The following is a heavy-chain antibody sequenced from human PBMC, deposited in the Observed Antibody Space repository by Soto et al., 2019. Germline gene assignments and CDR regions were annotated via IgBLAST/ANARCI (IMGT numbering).Heavy chain of an antibody. CDR3: AKAYSSGWYYFDY. V-gene: IGHV3-23*01. D-gene: IGHD6-19*01. J-gene: IGHJ4*02. CDR1: GFTFSSYA. CDR2: ISGSGGST. Sequence: GESLKISCAASGFTFSSYAMSWVRQAPGKGLEWVSAISGSGGSTYYADSVKGRFTISRDNSKNTLYLQMNSLRAEDTAVYYCAKAYSSGWYYFDYWGQGTLVTVSS.